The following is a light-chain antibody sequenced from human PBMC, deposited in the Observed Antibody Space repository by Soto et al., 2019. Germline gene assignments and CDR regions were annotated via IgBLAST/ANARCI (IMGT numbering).Light chain of an antibody. CDR3: QQYYTAPYT. CDR1: QSVLYSSNNKNY. J-gene: IGKJ2*01. V-gene: IGKV4-1*01. CDR2: WAS. Sequence: DIVMTQSPDSLAVSLGERATINCKSSQSVLYSSNNKNYLAWFRQKSGQPPKLLIYWASTRESGVPDRFSGSGSGTYFTLTISSLQAEDVAVYYCQQYYTAPYTFGQGTKLEIK.